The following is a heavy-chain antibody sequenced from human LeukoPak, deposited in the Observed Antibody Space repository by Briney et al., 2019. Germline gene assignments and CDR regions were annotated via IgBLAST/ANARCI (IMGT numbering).Heavy chain of an antibody. CDR1: RYTFTSYY. V-gene: IGHV1-46*01. Sequence: ASVKVSCKTSRYTFTSYYMNWVRQAPGQGLEWMGMINPSGGSTCYAQKFQGRVTMTRDTSTSTVYMELNSLTSEDTALYYCARDRSPSARYFNYWGQGTLVTVSS. J-gene: IGHJ4*02. D-gene: IGHD2-15*01. CDR2: INPSGGST. CDR3: ARDRSPSARYFNY.